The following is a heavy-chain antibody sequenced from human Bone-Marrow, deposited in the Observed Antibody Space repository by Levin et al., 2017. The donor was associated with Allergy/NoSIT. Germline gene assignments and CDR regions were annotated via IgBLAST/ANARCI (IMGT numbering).Heavy chain of an antibody. CDR3: ARSNKVGKKRGQGTDFDY. CDR1: GGSISSGGYY. J-gene: IGHJ4*02. Sequence: PSETLSLTCTVSGGSISSGGYYWSWIRQHPGKGLEWIGYIYYSGSTYYNPSLKSRVTISVDTSKNQFSLKLSSVTAADTAVYYCARSNKVGKKRGQGTDFDYWGQGTLVTVSS. V-gene: IGHV4-31*03. CDR2: IYYSGST. D-gene: IGHD1-26*01.